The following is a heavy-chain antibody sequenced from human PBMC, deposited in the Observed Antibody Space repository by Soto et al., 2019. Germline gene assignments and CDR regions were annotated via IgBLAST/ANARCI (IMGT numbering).Heavy chain of an antibody. Sequence: ASVKVSCKASGYTFTSYYMHWVRQAPGQGLEWMGIINPSGGSTSYAQKFQGRVTMTRDTSTSTVYMELSSLRSEDTAVYYCEREQIVVVMSTRSKNDFDIWGPGKIVTVSS. D-gene: IGHD3-22*01. CDR1: GYTFTSYY. CDR3: EREQIVVVMSTRSKNDFDI. J-gene: IGHJ3*02. V-gene: IGHV1-46*01. CDR2: INPSGGST.